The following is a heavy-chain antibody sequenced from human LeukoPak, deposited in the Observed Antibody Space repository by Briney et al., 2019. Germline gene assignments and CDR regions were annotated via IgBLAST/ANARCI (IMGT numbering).Heavy chain of an antibody. CDR1: GFTFSSYS. V-gene: IGHV3-21*01. J-gene: IGHJ4*02. CDR2: ISSSSSYI. D-gene: IGHD4-17*01. CDR3: ATMDYGDYGLGDY. Sequence: PGGSLRLSCAASGFTFSSYSMNWVRQAPGKGLEWVSSISSSSSYIYYADSVKGRFTTSRDNAKNSLYLQMNSLRAEDTAVYYCATMDYGDYGLGDYWGQGTLVTVSS.